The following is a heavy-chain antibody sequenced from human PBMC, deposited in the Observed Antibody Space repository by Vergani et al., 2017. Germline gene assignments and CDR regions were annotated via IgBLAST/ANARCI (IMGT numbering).Heavy chain of an antibody. J-gene: IGHJ4*02. CDR3: AREIRPLPGGGDY. D-gene: IGHD1-14*01. Sequence: QVQLVESGGGVVQPGRSLRLSCAASGFTFSSYAVHWVRQAPGKGLEWVAIISYDGSNKYYADSVKGRFTISRDNSKNTLYLQMNSLRAEDTAVYYCAREIRPLPGGGDYWGQGTLVTVSS. CDR2: ISYDGSNK. V-gene: IGHV3-30*07. CDR1: GFTFSSYA.